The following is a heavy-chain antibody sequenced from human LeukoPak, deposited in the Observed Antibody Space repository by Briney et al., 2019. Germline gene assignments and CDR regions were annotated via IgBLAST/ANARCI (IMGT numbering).Heavy chain of an antibody. J-gene: IGHJ4*02. Sequence: SETLSLTCTVSGGSISSYYWSWIRQPPRKGLEWIGYIYHSGSTDYNPSLKSRVTISVDTSKNQFSLKLSSVTAADTAVYYCARLLGGQVPDYWGQGTLVTVSS. CDR1: GGSISSYY. D-gene: IGHD3-16*01. CDR2: IYHSGST. CDR3: ARLLGGQVPDY. V-gene: IGHV4-4*09.